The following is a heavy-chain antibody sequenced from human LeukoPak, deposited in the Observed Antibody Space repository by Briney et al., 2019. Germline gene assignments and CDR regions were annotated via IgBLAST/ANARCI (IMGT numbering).Heavy chain of an antibody. CDR2: ILTGGTT. CDR1: SGPISSYS. D-gene: IGHD3-22*01. CDR3: ARQGVRYYYDSPLDY. Sequence: SETLYLTCTVSSGPISSYSYNWIRQPAGKGLEWIGRILTGGTTNYNPSLKSRVTISVDTSKNQFSLKLSSVTAADTAVYYCARQGVRYYYDSPLDYWGQGTLVTVSS. V-gene: IGHV4-4*07. J-gene: IGHJ4*02.